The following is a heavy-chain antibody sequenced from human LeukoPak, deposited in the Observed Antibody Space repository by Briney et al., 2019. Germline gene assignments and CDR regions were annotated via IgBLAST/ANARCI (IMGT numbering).Heavy chain of an antibody. CDR3: ARLDLGYSSDY. V-gene: IGHV3-7*05. Sequence: GGSLRLSCAASGFTFRSYWMNWVRQASGKGLEWVANIKEDGSEKYYVDSVKGRFAISRDNAKSSLYLQMNSLRAEDTAVYYCARLDLGYSSDYWGQGTLVTVSS. CDR2: IKEDGSEK. J-gene: IGHJ4*02. D-gene: IGHD5-12*01. CDR1: GFTFRSYW.